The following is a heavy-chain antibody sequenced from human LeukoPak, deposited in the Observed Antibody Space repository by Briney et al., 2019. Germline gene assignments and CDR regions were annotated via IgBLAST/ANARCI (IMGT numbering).Heavy chain of an antibody. D-gene: IGHD3-22*01. J-gene: IGHJ4*02. CDR2: INAGNGNT. Sequence: ASVRVSCKASGYTFTSYGISWVRQAPGQRLEWMGWINAGNGNTKYSQKFQGRVTITRDTSASTAYMELSSLRSEDTAVYYCASHYYYDSISPYYWGQGTLVTVSS. CDR3: ASHYYYDSISPYY. CDR1: GYTFTSYG. V-gene: IGHV1-3*01.